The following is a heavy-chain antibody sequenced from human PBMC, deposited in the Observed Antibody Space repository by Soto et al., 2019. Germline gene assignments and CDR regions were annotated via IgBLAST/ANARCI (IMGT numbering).Heavy chain of an antibody. CDR1: GGTFSSYA. CDR3: ARGTVRFLECFGDDY. J-gene: IGHJ4*02. CDR2: IIPIFGTA. Sequence: ASVKVSCKASGGTFSSYAISWVRQAPGQGLEWMGGIIPIFGTANYAQKFQGRVTITADESTSTAYMELSSLRSEDTAVYYCARGTVRFLECFGDDYWGQGTLVTVSS. D-gene: IGHD3-3*01. V-gene: IGHV1-69*13.